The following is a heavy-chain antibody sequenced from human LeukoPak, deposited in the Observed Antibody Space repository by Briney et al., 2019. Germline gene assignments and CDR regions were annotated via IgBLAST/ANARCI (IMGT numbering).Heavy chain of an antibody. CDR3: ARVVAYYYYYMDV. Sequence: SETLSLTCTVSGGSISSSSYYWGWIRQPPGKGLEWIGSIYYSGSTYYNPSLKSRVTISVDTSKNQFSLKLSSVTAADTAVYYCARVVAYYYYYMDVWGKGTTVTISS. V-gene: IGHV4-39*07. CDR2: IYYSGST. D-gene: IGHD2-15*01. CDR1: GGSISSSSYY. J-gene: IGHJ6*03.